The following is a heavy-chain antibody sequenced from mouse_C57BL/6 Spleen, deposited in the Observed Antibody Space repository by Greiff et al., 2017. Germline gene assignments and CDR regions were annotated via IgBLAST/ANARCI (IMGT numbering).Heavy chain of an antibody. CDR2: IHPNSGST. D-gene: IGHD4-1*01. J-gene: IGHJ1*03. CDR1: GYTFTSYW. Sequence: QVQLQQPGAELVKPGASVKLSCKASGYTFTSYWMHWVKQRPGQGLEWIGMIHPNSGSTNYNEKFKSKATLTVDKSSSTAYMQLSSLTSEASAVYCCARGGLGYWYFDVWGTGTTVTVSS. CDR3: ARGGLGYWYFDV. V-gene: IGHV1-64*01.